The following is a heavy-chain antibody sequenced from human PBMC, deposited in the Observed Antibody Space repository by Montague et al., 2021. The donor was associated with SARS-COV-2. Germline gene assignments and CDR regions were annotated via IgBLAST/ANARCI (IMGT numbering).Heavy chain of an antibody. V-gene: IGHV4-39*07. CDR1: GGSISSSSYY. CDR3: ARGHIVVVTAMRYFDL. J-gene: IGHJ2*01. D-gene: IGHD2-21*02. Sequence: SETLSLTCTVAGGSISSSSYYWGWIRQPPGKGLEWIGSMYYSGSTYYNPSLKSRVTISVDTSKNQFSLKLSSVTAADTAVYYCARGHIVVVTAMRYFDLWGRGTMVTVSS. CDR2: MYYSGST.